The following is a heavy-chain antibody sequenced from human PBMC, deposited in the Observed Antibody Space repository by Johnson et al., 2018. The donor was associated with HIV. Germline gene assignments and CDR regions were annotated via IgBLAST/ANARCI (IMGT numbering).Heavy chain of an antibody. CDR1: GFTFSSYA. CDR2: ISYDGSNK. V-gene: IGHV3-30*04. D-gene: IGHD2-15*01. Sequence: VQLVESGGGVVQPGRSLRLSCAASGFTFSSYAMHWVRQAPGKGLEWVAVISYDGSNKYYADSVKGRFTISRDNSKNTLYLQMNSLRAEDTAVYYCARAWSLGAFDIWGQGTMVTFSS. J-gene: IGHJ3*02. CDR3: ARAWSLGAFDI.